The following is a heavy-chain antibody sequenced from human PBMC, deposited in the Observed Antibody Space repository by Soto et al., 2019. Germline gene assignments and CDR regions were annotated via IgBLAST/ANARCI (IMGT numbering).Heavy chain of an antibody. V-gene: IGHV1-46*01. Sequence: QVQLVQSGAEVKRPGASVKVSCKAPGDTFTSYYLNWVRRAPGQGLEWMGVINPHGGSTKYAQKFQGRITMTRDTSRSTVYMELSSLRSDDTAIYYCARSSGGNFGIIIEGSNWFDPWGQGTLVTVSS. CDR1: GDTFTSYY. CDR2: INPHGGST. D-gene: IGHD3-3*01. J-gene: IGHJ5*02. CDR3: ARSSGGNFGIIIEGSNWFDP.